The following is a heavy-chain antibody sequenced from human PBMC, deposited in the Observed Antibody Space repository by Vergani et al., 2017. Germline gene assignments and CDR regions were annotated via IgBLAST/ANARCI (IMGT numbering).Heavy chain of an antibody. D-gene: IGHD6-13*01. J-gene: IGHJ6*04. CDR1: GFNVGHYW. V-gene: IGHV3-7*03. Sequence: EVRLLESGGGLVQPGGSLRLSCAASGFNVGHYWMSWVRQAPGKGLEWVANIKEDGTEKYYLDSVKGRFTISRDIAKSSLYLQMDSLRPEDTAHYYCAKGQQLVFFSVDVWGIGTSVTVTA. CDR3: AKGQQLVFFSVDV. CDR2: IKEDGTEK.